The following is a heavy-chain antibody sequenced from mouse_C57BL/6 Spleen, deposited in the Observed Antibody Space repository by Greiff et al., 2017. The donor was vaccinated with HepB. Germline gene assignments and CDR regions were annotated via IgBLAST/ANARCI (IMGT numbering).Heavy chain of an antibody. J-gene: IGHJ2*01. V-gene: IGHV10-1*01. CDR1: GFSFNTYA. CDR2: IRSKSNNYAT. Sequence: GGGLVQPKGSLKLSCAASGFSFNTYAMNWVRQAPGKGLEWVARIRSKSNNYATYYADSVKDRFTISRDDSESMLYLQMNNLKTEDTAMYYCVRHGTEGFDYWGQGTTLTVSS. CDR3: VRHGTEGFDY. D-gene: IGHD4-1*01.